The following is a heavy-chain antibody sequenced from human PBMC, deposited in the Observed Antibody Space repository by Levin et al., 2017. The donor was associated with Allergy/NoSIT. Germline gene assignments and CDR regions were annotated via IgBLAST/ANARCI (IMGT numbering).Heavy chain of an antibody. CDR2: TSSSGSTI. CDR1: GFTFSDYY. V-gene: IGHV3-11*01. Sequence: GGSLRLSCAASGFTFSDYYMTWIRQAPGKGLEWVSYTSSSGSTIYYADSVKGRFTISRDNAKNSLYLQMNSLRAEDTAVYYCARGRLAGTGTGEFDPWGQGTLVTVSS. J-gene: IGHJ5*02. D-gene: IGHD1-7*01. CDR3: ARGRLAGTGTGEFDP.